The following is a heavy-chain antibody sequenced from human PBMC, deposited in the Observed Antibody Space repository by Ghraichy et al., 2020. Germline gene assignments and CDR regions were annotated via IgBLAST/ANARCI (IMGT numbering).Heavy chain of an antibody. CDR3: ARLRRSDESH. Sequence: ASVKVSCKASGYTFTAYHMHWVRQAPGQGLEWMGYINPISGGSNYAQKFQGRVTMTRDTSISTAYMDLSGLRSDDKAVYYCARLRRSDESHWGQGTLVTVSS. D-gene: IGHD3-16*01. V-gene: IGHV1-2*02. J-gene: IGHJ4*02. CDR1: GYTFTAYH. CDR2: INPISGGS.